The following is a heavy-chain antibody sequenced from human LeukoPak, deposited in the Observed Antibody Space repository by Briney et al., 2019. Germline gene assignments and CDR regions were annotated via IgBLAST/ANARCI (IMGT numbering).Heavy chain of an antibody. CDR2: IYYSGST. Sequence: PSETLSLTCTVSGGSISSYYWSWIRQPPGKGLEWIAYIYYSGSTNYNPSLKSRVTISVDTSKNQFSLKLSSVTAADTAVYYCARENLVGAKGFDPWGQGTLVTVSS. V-gene: IGHV4-59*01. CDR3: ARENLVGAKGFDP. J-gene: IGHJ5*02. CDR1: GGSISSYY. D-gene: IGHD1-26*01.